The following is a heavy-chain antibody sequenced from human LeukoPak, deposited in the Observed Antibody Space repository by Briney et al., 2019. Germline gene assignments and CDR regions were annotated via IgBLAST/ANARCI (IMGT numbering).Heavy chain of an antibody. J-gene: IGHJ6*02. CDR1: GFTFSSYA. CDR2: ISGSGGST. V-gene: IGHV3-23*01. Sequence: GGSLRLSCAASGFTFSSYAMSWVRQAPGKGLEWVSAISGSGGSTYYADSVKGRFTISRDNSKNTLYLQMNSLRPEDTALYYCAKDRNYDFWSGGGMDVWGQGTTVTVSS. D-gene: IGHD3-3*01. CDR3: AKDRNYDFWSGGGMDV.